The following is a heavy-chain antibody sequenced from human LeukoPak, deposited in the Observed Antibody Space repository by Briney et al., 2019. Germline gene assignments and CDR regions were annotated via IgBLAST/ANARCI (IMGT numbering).Heavy chain of an antibody. J-gene: IGHJ4*02. CDR1: GDSMGTYY. D-gene: IGHD3-16*01. V-gene: IGHV4-59*01. CDR2: IYYSGGT. Sequence: SETLSLTCTVSGDSMGTYYWSWIRQPAGKGLEYIGYIYYSGGTNYNPSLKSRVTISVDTSKNQFSLKLSSVTAADTAVYYCARRSITGYFDYWGQGTLVTVSS. CDR3: ARRSITGYFDY.